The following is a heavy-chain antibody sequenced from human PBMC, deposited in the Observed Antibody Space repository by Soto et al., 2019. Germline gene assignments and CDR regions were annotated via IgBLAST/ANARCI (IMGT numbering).Heavy chain of an antibody. CDR3: AKDPTDCGGSCYNWFDP. CDR2: ISGSGGST. CDR1: GFTFSSYA. V-gene: IGHV3-23*01. J-gene: IGHJ5*02. Sequence: EVQLLESGGGLVQPGGSLRLSCAASGFTFSSYAMSWVRQAPGKGLEWVSAISGSGGSTYYADSVKGRFTISRDNSKNTLYLQMNSLRAEDTVVYYCAKDPTDCGGSCYNWFDPWGQGTLVTVSS. D-gene: IGHD2-15*01.